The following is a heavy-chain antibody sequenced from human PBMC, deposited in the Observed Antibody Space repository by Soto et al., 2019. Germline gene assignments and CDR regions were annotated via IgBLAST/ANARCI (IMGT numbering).Heavy chain of an antibody. D-gene: IGHD5-12*01. CDR1: GGSISSDF. V-gene: IGHV4-59*01. CDR3: ARGSDFIYSYGMDV. Sequence: QVQLQESGPGLVKPSETLSLTCTVSGGSISSDFWSWIRQPPGKGLEWIGYIFYTGSTNYNPSLKSRVNISVDTSKNQFSLEVRSVIAAATAVYYCARGSDFIYSYGMDVWGQGTTVTVSS. J-gene: IGHJ6*02. CDR2: IFYTGST.